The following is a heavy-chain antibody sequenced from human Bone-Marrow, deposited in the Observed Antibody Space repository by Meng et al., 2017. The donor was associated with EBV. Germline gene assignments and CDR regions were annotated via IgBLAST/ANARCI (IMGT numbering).Heavy chain of an antibody. Sequence: QITLNESGPTLVKLTQTLTLTCTFSGFSLTSGVGVGWIRQPPGKALEWLALIHWDDEKRYSPSLESRLTITKDTSKNEVVLTMTNMDPVDTATYYCARRLRYNNWLFDFWGPGTLVTVSS. J-gene: IGHJ4*02. CDR1: GFSLTSGVG. CDR3: ARRLRYNNWLFDF. V-gene: IGHV2-5*02. D-gene: IGHD3-9*01. CDR2: IHWDDEK.